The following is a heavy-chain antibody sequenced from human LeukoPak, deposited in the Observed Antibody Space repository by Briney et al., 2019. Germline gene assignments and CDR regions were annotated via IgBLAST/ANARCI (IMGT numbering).Heavy chain of an antibody. V-gene: IGHV4-34*01. CDR1: GGSFSGYY. CDR3: ARDPYDTSSYGAFDI. D-gene: IGHD3-22*01. CDR2: INHSGST. J-gene: IGHJ3*02. Sequence: SETLSLTCAVYGGSFSGYYWSWIRQPPGKGLEWIGEINHSGSTNYNPSLKSRVTISVDTSKNQFSLKLSSVTAADTAVYYCARDPYDTSSYGAFDIWGQGTMVTVSS.